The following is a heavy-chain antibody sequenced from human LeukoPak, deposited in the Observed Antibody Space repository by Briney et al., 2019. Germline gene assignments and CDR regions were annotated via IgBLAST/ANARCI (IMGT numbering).Heavy chain of an antibody. V-gene: IGHV4-4*07. Sequence: SETLSLTCTVSGGSISSYYWSWIRQPAGKGLEWIGRIYTSGSTNYNPSLKSRVTMSVDTSKHQFSLKLRSVTAADTAVYYCARADFSSTSCYAHNYYGMDVWGQGTTVTVSS. CDR3: ARADFSSTSCYAHNYYGMDV. J-gene: IGHJ6*02. D-gene: IGHD2-2*01. CDR2: IYTSGST. CDR1: GGSISSYY.